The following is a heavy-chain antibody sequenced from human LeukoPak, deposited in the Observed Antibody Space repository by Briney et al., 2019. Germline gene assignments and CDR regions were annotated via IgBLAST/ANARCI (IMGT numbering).Heavy chain of an antibody. Sequence: SETLSLTCTVSGGPISSYYWSWIRQPPGKGLEWIGYIHDSGDTSYNPSLKSRVTISVDTSKNHFSLKLSSVTAADTAVYYCARDWDDSSGRLFDYWGQGTLVSVPS. V-gene: IGHV4-59*01. CDR3: ARDWDDSSGRLFDY. D-gene: IGHD3-22*01. CDR1: GGPISSYY. J-gene: IGHJ4*02. CDR2: IHDSGDT.